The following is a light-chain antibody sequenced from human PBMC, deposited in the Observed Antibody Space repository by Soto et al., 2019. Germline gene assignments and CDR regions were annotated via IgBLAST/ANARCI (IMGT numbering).Light chain of an antibody. CDR3: AAWDDSLNGRV. J-gene: IGLJ3*02. CDR1: SSNIGSNT. CDR2: KSN. V-gene: IGLV1-44*01. Sequence: QSVLTQPPSASATPGQRVTISCSGSSSNIGSNTVNWYQQLPGTAPKLLIYKSNQRPSGVPDRFSGSKSGTSASLAISGLQSEDGADYYCAAWDDSLNGRVFGGGTKLTVL.